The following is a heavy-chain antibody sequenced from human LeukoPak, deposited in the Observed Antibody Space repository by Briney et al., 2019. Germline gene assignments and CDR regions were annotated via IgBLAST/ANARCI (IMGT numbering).Heavy chain of an antibody. V-gene: IGHV4-39*01. Sequence: SETLPRTCTVSGGSISSSSYYWGWIRQPPGKELEWIGSIYYSGSTYYNPSLKRRATISEDTSKNQYPLKLSSVAAADTAVYYCARVGVGNWGSSWDYWGAGLGDTVSS. D-gene: IGHD7-27*01. CDR2: IYYSGST. CDR1: GGSISSSSYY. CDR3: ARVGVGNWGSSWDY. J-gene: IGHJ4*02.